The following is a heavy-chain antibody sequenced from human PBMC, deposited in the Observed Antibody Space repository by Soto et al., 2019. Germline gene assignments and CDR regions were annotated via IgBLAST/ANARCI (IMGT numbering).Heavy chain of an antibody. Sequence: GASVKVSCKASGYTFTSYYMHWVRQAPGQGLEWKGKINPSGGSTSYAQKFQGRVTMTRDTSTSTVYMELSSLRSEDTAVYYCARGGTKAAAIISTFYYYYYGMDVWGQGTTVTVSS. CDR2: INPSGGST. J-gene: IGHJ6*02. CDR3: ARGGTKAAAIISTFYYYYYGMDV. V-gene: IGHV1-46*01. D-gene: IGHD2-2*01. CDR1: GYTFTSYY.